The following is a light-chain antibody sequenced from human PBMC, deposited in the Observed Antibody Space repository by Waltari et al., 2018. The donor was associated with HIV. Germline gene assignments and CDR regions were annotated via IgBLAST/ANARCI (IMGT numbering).Light chain of an antibody. Sequence: QSVLTQPPSLSEAPRQRVTISCSGSHSNIGNNALTWYQHLPGKAPKLLIYYNDLLPSGVSDRFSGSRSGTSASLAISGLQSEDEAHYYCASWDDRLNGWVFGGGTQLTVL. V-gene: IGLV1-36*01. CDR2: YND. J-gene: IGLJ3*02. CDR3: ASWDDRLNGWV. CDR1: HSNIGNNA.